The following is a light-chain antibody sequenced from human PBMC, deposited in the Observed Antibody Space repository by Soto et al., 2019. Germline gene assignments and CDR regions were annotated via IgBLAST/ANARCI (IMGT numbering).Light chain of an antibody. CDR2: GTS. CDR1: EHVYSAY. V-gene: IGKV3-20*01. CDR3: QQYGNSPIT. Sequence: VLTQSPSTLSLSRGERATLSCRASEHVYSAYLGWYQQKPGKAPRLLIYGTSSRATGIPDRFSGSGSGTDFTLTISRLEPEDFAVYYCQQYGNSPITFGHGTRLEIK. J-gene: IGKJ5*01.